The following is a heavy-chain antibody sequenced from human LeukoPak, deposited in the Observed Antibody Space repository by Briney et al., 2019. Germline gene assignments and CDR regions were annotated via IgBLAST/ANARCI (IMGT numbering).Heavy chain of an antibody. J-gene: IGHJ5*02. CDR2: ISNRGRT. D-gene: IGHD4-17*01. V-gene: IGHV4-31*03. CDR1: GGSISTRNYY. CDR3: ARDYGEQYES. Sequence: KPSETLSLTCTVSGGSISTRNYYWGWIRQHPGKGLEWIGYISNRGRTYYNPSLKSRLTISVDTSENQFSLKLSSVTAADTAVYYCARDYGEQYESWGQGTLVTVSS.